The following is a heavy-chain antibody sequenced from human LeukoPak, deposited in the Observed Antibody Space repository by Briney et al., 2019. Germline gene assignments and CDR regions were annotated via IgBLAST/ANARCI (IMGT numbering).Heavy chain of an antibody. CDR2: ISGSAHKI. V-gene: IGHV3-23*01. J-gene: IGHJ4*02. CDR3: AGRITGYSSGYVF. Sequence: GGSLRLSCVGSGFTFSNYAMSWVRQAPGKGLDWVSVISGSAHKIRYADSVRGRFTISRDYSENTVYLQMNNLRGEDTAIYYCAGRITGYSSGYVFWGQGTLVTVSS. D-gene: IGHD5-18*01. CDR1: GFTFSNYA.